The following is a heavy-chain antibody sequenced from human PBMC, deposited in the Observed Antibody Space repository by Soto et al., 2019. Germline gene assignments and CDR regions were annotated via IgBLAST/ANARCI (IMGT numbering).Heavy chain of an antibody. J-gene: IGHJ4*02. CDR1: GFTFSSYW. Sequence: SGGSLRLSCAASGFTFSSYWMSWVRQAPGKGLEWVAVIWYDGNNKYYTDSVEGRFTISRDNSENTLYLQMSSLRAEDTAVYYCARDLGPYCSGGNCYFYFWGQGTLVTVSS. CDR2: IWYDGNNK. V-gene: IGHV3-33*08. D-gene: IGHD2-15*01. CDR3: ARDLGPYCSGGNCYFYF.